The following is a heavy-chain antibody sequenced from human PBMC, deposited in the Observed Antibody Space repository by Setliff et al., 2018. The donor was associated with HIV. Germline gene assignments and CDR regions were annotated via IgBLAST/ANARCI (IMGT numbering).Heavy chain of an antibody. CDR1: GGIFNTYG. Sequence: SVKVSCKASGGIFNTYGMNWVRQAPGQGLEWMGGIIPIARAPNYAQKFQDRVTITADESTTTVYMEVRSLKSEDTALYYCARGPLYGYDRGYFDYWGQGTLVTVSA. D-gene: IGHD5-12*01. CDR3: ARGPLYGYDRGYFDY. V-gene: IGHV1-69*13. CDR2: IIPIARAP. J-gene: IGHJ4*02.